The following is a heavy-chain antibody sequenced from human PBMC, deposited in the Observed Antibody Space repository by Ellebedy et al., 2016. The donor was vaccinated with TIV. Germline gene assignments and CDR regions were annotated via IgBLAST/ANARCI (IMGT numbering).Heavy chain of an antibody. CDR2: ISFDGTYK. J-gene: IGHJ4*02. CDR3: AREEASRAVATLDY. D-gene: IGHD5-12*01. CDR1: GFVFTTYG. Sequence: SLKISXAASGFVFTTYGMHWVRQAPGKGLAWVALISFDGTYKYYADSVKGRFTISRDNSKNTLFLQMNSVRAEDTAVYLCAREEASRAVATLDYWGQGALVTVSS. V-gene: IGHV3-30*03.